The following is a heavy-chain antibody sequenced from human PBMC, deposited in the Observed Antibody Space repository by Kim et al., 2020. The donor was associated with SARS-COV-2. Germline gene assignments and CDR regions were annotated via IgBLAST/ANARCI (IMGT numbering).Heavy chain of an antibody. Sequence: WSGIRQPPGKGLEWIGEINHSGSTNYNPSLKSRVTISVDTSKNQFSLKLSSVTAADTAVYYCARGVYRGNGDWFDPWGQGT. CDR3: ARGVYRGNGDWFDP. V-gene: IGHV4-34*01. D-gene: IGHD1-26*01. CDR2: INHSGST. J-gene: IGHJ5*02.